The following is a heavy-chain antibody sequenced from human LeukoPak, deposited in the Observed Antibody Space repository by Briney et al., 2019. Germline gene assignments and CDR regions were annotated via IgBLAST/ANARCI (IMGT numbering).Heavy chain of an antibody. J-gene: IGHJ4*02. D-gene: IGHD3-22*01. V-gene: IGHV4-34*01. CDR3: ARVNFSDRTLDY. Sequence: SETLSLTCAVSGGSFSGYYWSWIRQPPGKGLEWIGEINHSGSTNYNPSLKSRVTISVDTSKNQFSLKLSSVTAADTAVYYCARVNFSDRTLDYWGQGTLVTVSS. CDR2: INHSGST. CDR1: GGSFSGYY.